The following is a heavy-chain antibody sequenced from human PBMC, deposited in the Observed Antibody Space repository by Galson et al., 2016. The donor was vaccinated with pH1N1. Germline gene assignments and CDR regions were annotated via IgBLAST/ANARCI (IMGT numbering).Heavy chain of an antibody. CDR1: RDTFINYA. V-gene: IGHV1-69*10. CDR3: ARMSSGYNTIDS. Sequence: SVKVSCKASRDTFINYAFGWVRQAPGKGLEWMGGIIPILGAPNYAQNFQGRVTISTDKSTTTAYMQLTGLTPGDTAIYYCARMSSGYNTIDSWGQGTLITVSS. D-gene: IGHD6-25*01. J-gene: IGHJ4*02. CDR2: IIPILGAP.